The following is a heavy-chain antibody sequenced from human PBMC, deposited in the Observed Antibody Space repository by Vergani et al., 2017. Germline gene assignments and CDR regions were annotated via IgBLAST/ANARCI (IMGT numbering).Heavy chain of an antibody. CDR2: IRYDGSQK. D-gene: IGHD2/OR15-2a*01. V-gene: IGHV3-30*02. CDR3: AKGGPEKFLRAFHI. J-gene: IGHJ3*02. Sequence: QVHLEESGGGMVQPGKSLRLSCAASGFSFTDYEMYWVRPAPGKGLEWVASIRYDGSQKYYADSVWGRFSISRDNSKSTVFLQMSTLRPADTAIYFCAKGGPEKFLRAFHIWGPGTLVTVSS. CDR1: GFSFTDYE.